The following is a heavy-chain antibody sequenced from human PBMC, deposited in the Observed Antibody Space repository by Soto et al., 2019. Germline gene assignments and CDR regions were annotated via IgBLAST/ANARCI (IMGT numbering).Heavy chain of an antibody. CDR2: MNPNSGNT. V-gene: IGHV1-8*01. CDR3: ARVKVVGATGN. Sequence: QVQLGQSGAEVKKPGASVKVSCKASGYTFTSYAISWVRQATGQGLEWMGWMNPNSGNTVYAQKFQGRVTMTRNTSISTAYMELSSLRSEDTAVCYCARVKVVGATGNWGQATLVTVSS. J-gene: IGHJ4*02. CDR1: GYTFTSYA. D-gene: IGHD1-1*01.